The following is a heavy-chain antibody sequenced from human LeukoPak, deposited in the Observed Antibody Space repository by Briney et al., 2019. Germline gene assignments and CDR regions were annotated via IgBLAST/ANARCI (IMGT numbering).Heavy chain of an antibody. J-gene: IGHJ4*02. CDR1: GFTFTTYW. CDR2: ISPDGSEK. Sequence: GGSLRLSCATSGFTFTTYWMSWVRQAPGKGLDWVSKISPDGSEKYYVDSVKGRFTISRDNAKNSLDLQMSSLRADDTAVYYCARGGSSRFDEWGQGTLVTVSS. V-gene: IGHV3-7*04. D-gene: IGHD6-13*01. CDR3: ARGGSSRFDE.